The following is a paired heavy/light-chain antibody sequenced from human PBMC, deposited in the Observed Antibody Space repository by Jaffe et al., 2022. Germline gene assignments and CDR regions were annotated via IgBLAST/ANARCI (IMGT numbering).Light chain of an antibody. CDR2: GAS. CDR1: QSVSSSS. J-gene: IGKJ4*01. CDR3: QQYGDSPLT. V-gene: IGKV3-20*01. Sequence: EIVLTQSPGTLSLSPGERATLSCRASQSVSSSSLAWYQQKPGQAPRLLIYGASSRATGIPDRFSGSGSGTDFTLTISRLEPEDFAVYSCQQYGDSPLTFGGGTKVEIK.
Heavy chain of an antibody. D-gene: IGHD6-19*01. Sequence: QLQLQESGPGLVKPSETLSLTCTVSGGSISSSSYYWGWIRQPPGKGLEWIGNIYYSGSTYYNPSLKSRVTISVDTSKNQFSLKLSSVTAADTAEYYCARRGGFGSGWFDYWGQGTLVTVSS. CDR1: GGSISSSSYY. CDR3: ARRGGFGSGWFDY. V-gene: IGHV4-39*01. J-gene: IGHJ4*02. CDR2: IYYSGST.